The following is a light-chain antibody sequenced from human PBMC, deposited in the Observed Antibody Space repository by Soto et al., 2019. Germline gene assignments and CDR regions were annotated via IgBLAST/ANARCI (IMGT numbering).Light chain of an antibody. J-gene: IGKJ5*01. CDR1: QDISVY. Sequence: DIQMTQSPSSLSASVGDRVTITCRASQDISVYLAWYQQKPGKVPKLLIYSASTLQSGVPSRFSGSGSGTDFTLTISSLQPEDVATYFCQKFNTAPPTFGQGTRLAIK. CDR2: SAS. CDR3: QKFNTAPPT. V-gene: IGKV1-27*01.